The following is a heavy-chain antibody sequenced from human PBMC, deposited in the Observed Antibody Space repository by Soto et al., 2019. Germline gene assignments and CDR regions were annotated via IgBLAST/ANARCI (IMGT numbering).Heavy chain of an antibody. CDR2: IYYSGTT. Sequence: SETLCLTCAVSGYSISGSNWWGWIRQPPGKGLEWIGYIYYSGTTYYNPSLKSRVTMSVDTSKNQFSLKLTSVTAEDTAIYYYARDLLNDHHSSGYLGHWGQGTLVTVSS. J-gene: IGHJ4*02. V-gene: IGHV4-28*03. D-gene: IGHD3-22*01. CDR3: ARDLLNDHHSSGYLGH. CDR1: GYSISGSNW.